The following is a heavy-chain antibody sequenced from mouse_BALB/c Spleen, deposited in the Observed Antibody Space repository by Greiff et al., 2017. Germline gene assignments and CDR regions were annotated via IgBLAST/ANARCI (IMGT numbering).Heavy chain of an antibody. CDR2: IDPSDSYT. Sequence: QVQLQQPGAELVKPGASVKLSCKASGYTFTSYWMHWVKQRPGQGLEWIGEIDPSDSYTNYNQKFKGKATLTVDKSSSTAYMQLSSLTSEDSAVYYCARWNRYLAYWGQGTLVTVSA. D-gene: IGHD2-14*01. CDR1: GYTFTSYW. CDR3: ARWNRYLAY. J-gene: IGHJ3*01. V-gene: IGHV1-69*02.